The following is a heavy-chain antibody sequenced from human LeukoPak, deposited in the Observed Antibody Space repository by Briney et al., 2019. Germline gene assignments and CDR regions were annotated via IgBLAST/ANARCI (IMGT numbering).Heavy chain of an antibody. CDR1: GFTVSSNS. CDR2: IYTTGRT. D-gene: IGHD3-3*01. CDR3: ARERERFLNL. V-gene: IGHV3-53*01. Sequence: GGSLRLSCAASGFTVSSNSMSWVRQAPGKGLEWVSFIYTTGRTHDSDSVKGRFTISRDSSKNTLYLQMNSLRAEDTAVYYCARERERFLNLWGQGTLVTVSS. J-gene: IGHJ5*02.